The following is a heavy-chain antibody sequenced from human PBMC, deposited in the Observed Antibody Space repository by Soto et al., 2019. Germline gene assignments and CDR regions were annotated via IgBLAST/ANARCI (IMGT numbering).Heavy chain of an antibody. D-gene: IGHD3-3*01. V-gene: IGHV3-64*01. CDR2: ISSNGGST. CDR1: GFTFSSYA. CDR3: ARDQRFWSGYLRSENHSYGMDV. J-gene: IGHJ6*02. Sequence: GGSLRLACAASGFTFSSYAMHWVRQAPGKGLEYVSAISSNGGSTYYANSVKGRFTISRDNSKNTLYLQMGSLRAEDMAVYYCARDQRFWSGYLRSENHSYGMDVWGQGTTVTVSS.